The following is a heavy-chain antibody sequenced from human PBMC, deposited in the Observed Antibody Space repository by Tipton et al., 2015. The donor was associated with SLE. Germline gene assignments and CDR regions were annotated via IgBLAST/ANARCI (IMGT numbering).Heavy chain of an antibody. CDR3: ATLDASGSYPFDY. V-gene: IGHV4-4*07. CDR1: GGSFSGHY. D-gene: IGHD3-10*01. CDR2: IFASGST. J-gene: IGHJ4*02. Sequence: TLSLTCAVSGGSFSGHYWSWIRQPAGKGLEWIGQIFASGSTNYNPSLKSRVTISVDTSKNQFSLKLSSVTAADTAVYYCATLDASGSYPFDYWGQGTRVTVSS.